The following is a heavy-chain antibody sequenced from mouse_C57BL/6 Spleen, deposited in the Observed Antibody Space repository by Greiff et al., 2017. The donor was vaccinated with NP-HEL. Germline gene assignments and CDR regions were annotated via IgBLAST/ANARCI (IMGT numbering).Heavy chain of an antibody. CDR3: AREGYYTFSY. V-gene: IGHV1-26*01. CDR1: GYTFTDYY. J-gene: IGHJ3*01. Sequence: VQLQQSGPELVKPGASVKISCKASGYTFTDYYMNWVKQSHGKSLEWIGDINPNNGGTSYNQKFKGKATLTVDKSSSTAYMELRSLTSEDSAVYYCAREGYYTFSYWGQGTLVTVSA. CDR2: INPNNGGT. D-gene: IGHD2-3*01.